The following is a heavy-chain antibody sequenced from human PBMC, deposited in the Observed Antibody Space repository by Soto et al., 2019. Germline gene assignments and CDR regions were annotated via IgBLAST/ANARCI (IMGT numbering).Heavy chain of an antibody. CDR1: GYTLTELS. Sequence: QVQLVQSGAEVKKPGASVKVSCKVSGYTLTELSMHWVRQAPGKGLEWMGGFDPEDGETIYAQKFQGRVTMTKDTSTDTAYMELSSLRSEDTAVYYCATIGYYCSGGSCYSGSAFDIWGQGTMVTVSS. J-gene: IGHJ3*02. D-gene: IGHD2-15*01. CDR2: FDPEDGET. V-gene: IGHV1-24*01. CDR3: ATIGYYCSGGSCYSGSAFDI.